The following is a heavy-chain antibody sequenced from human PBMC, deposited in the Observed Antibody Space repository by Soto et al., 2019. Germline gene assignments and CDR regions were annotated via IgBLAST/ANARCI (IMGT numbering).Heavy chain of an antibody. V-gene: IGHV3-21*01. D-gene: IGHD4-17*01. CDR3: ATKSGDYPTPFDY. Sequence: GGSLRLSCAASGFTFSSYSMNWVRQAPGKGLEWVSSISSSSSYIYYADSVKGRFTISRDNAKNSLYLQMNSLRAEDTAVYYCATKSGDYPTPFDYWGQGTLVTVSS. CDR2: ISSSSSYI. J-gene: IGHJ4*02. CDR1: GFTFSSYS.